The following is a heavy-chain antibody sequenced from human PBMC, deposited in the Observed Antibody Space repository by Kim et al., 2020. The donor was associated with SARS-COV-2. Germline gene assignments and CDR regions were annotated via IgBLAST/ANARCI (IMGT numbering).Heavy chain of an antibody. D-gene: IGHD3-10*01. J-gene: IGHJ6*01. CDR1: GGTFSSYA. CDR2: IIPILGIA. CDR3: ARDMDYYGSGSYGDGMDV. V-gene: IGHV1-69*04. Sequence: SVKVSCKSSGGTFSSYAISWVRQAPGQGLEWMGRIIPILGIANYAQKFQGRVTITADKSTSTAYMELSSLRSEDTAVYYCARDMDYYGSGSYGDGMDVW.